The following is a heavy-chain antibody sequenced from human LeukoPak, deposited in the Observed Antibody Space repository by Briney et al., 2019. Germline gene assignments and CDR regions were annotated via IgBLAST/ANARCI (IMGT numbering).Heavy chain of an antibody. V-gene: IGHV1-46*01. D-gene: IGHD3-22*01. J-gene: IGHJ4*02. CDR2: INPSGGST. CDR1: GYTFTSYY. CDR3: ARVASGSGYYYLY. Sequence: GASVTVSCKASGYTFTSYYMHWVRQAPGQGLEWMGIINPSGGSTNYAQKFQGRVTMTRDMSTSTVYMELSSLRSEDTAVYYCARVASGSGYYYLYWGQGTLVTVSS.